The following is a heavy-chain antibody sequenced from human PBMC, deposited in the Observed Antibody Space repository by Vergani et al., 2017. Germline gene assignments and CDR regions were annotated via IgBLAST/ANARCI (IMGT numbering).Heavy chain of an antibody. CDR3: ARTDIVVVPAARPFDY. D-gene: IGHD2-2*01. CDR2: ISGSGGST. V-gene: IGHV3-23*04. J-gene: IGHJ4*02. CDR1: GFTFSSYA. Sequence: VQLVESGGGLVKPGGSLRLSCAASGFTFSSYAMSWVRQAPGKGLEWVSAISGSGGSTYYADSVKGRFTISRDNSKNTLYLQMNSLRAEDTAVYYCARTDIVVVPAARPFDYWGQGTLVTVSS.